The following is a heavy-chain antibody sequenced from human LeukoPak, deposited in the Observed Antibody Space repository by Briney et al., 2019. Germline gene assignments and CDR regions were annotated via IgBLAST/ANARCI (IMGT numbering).Heavy chain of an antibody. Sequence: GGSLRLSCAASGFTFSNYGMHWVRQAPGRGLEGVAFIQYDGNNKYNADSVKGRFTISRDNSRNTLYLQMNSLRSEDTAVYSCATDLDCSTTSCSGYFDFWGQGTLVTVSS. CDR2: IQYDGNNK. D-gene: IGHD2-2*01. J-gene: IGHJ4*02. CDR3: ATDLDCSTTSCSGYFDF. V-gene: IGHV3-30*02. CDR1: GFTFSNYG.